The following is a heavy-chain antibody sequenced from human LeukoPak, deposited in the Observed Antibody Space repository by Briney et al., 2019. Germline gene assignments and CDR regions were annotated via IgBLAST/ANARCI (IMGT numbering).Heavy chain of an antibody. Sequence: GGSLRLSCAASGFTFSSYAMSWVRQAPGKGLEWVSAISGRDDNTYYADSVKGRFTISRDNSKNTLFVQMNSLRAEDTAVYYCAKRSDYGGNSNHFDYWGQGTPVTVSS. CDR3: AKRSDYGGNSNHFDY. J-gene: IGHJ4*02. D-gene: IGHD4-23*01. V-gene: IGHV3-23*01. CDR1: GFTFSSYA. CDR2: ISGRDDNT.